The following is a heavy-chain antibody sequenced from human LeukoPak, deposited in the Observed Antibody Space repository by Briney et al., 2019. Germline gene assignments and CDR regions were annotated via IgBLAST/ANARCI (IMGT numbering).Heavy chain of an antibody. CDR3: ARGGDYGDYSKSFYYMDV. J-gene: IGHJ6*03. Sequence: PSETLSLTCTVSGGYIGSYYWSWIRQPAGKGLEWIRRIYTSETTDYNPSLKSRVTMSVDMSTSQFSLRLTSVTAADTAVYYCARGGDYGDYSKSFYYMDVWGKGTTVTVSS. CDR2: IYTSETT. V-gene: IGHV4-4*07. D-gene: IGHD4-17*01. CDR1: GGYIGSYY.